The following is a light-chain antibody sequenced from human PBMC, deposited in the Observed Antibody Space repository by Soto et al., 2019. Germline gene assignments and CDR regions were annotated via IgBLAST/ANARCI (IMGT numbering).Light chain of an antibody. V-gene: IGKV3-15*01. J-gene: IGKJ5*01. CDR1: QSVSSN. CDR3: QQYNSWPIT. Sequence: EIVMTQSPATLSVSPGERVTLSCRASQSVSSNLAWYQQKPGQAPRLLMYGASTRATGIPARFSGSGSGTEFTLTISSLLSEDFAVYYCQQYNSWPITFGQGTRLEIK. CDR2: GAS.